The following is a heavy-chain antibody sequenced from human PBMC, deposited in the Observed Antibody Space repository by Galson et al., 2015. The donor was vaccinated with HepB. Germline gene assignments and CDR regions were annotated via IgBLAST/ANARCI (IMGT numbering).Heavy chain of an antibody. J-gene: IGHJ2*01. CDR1: GFTFTSSA. CDR3: AALEQNTVTNEGWYFDL. Sequence: SVKVSCKASGFTFTSSAMQWVRQARGQRLEWIGWIVVGSGNTNYAQKFQERVTITRDMSTSTAYMELSSLRSEDTAVYYCAALEQNTVTNEGWYFDLWGRGTLVTVSS. D-gene: IGHD4-17*01. V-gene: IGHV1-58*02. CDR2: IVVGSGNT.